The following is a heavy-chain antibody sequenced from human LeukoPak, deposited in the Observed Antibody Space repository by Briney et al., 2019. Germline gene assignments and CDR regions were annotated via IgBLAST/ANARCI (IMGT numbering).Heavy chain of an antibody. V-gene: IGHV3-23*01. Sequence: GGSLRLSCAAPGFTFSSNAMTWVRQAPGKGLEWVSVISGSGGSTYYADSVKGRFTISRDNSKNTLYLQMNSLIAEDTAVYYCAILQYNSPREWGQGTLVTVSP. CDR2: ISGSGGST. CDR1: GFTFSSNA. CDR3: AILQYNSPRE. D-gene: IGHD1-14*01. J-gene: IGHJ4*02.